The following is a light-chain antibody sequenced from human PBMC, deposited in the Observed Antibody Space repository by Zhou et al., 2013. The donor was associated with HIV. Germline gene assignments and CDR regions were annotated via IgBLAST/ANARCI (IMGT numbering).Light chain of an antibody. J-gene: IGKJ3*01. CDR1: QSLLHNNGHNY. CDR2: LGS. V-gene: IGKV2-28*01. CDR3: MQSLQTPL. Sequence: DVVMTQSPLSLPVTLGQPASISCRSSQSLLHNNGHNYLDWYLQKPGQSPQLLIYLGSYRASGVPDRFSGSGSGTDFTLRISRVETEDVGVYYCMQSLQTPLFGPGTKVDLK.